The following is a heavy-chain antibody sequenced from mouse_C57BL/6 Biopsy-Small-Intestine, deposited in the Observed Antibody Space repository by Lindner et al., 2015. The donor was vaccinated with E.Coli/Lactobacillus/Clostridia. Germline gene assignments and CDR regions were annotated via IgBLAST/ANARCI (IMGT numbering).Heavy chain of an antibody. J-gene: IGHJ1*01. CDR2: IIPVFYTA. V-gene: IGHV1-69*02. CDR3: ARFAHDNSFFYYGMDV. D-gene: IGHD1-1*01. CDR1: GGTFSSDS. Sequence: SVKVSCKASGGTFSSDSINWVRQAPGQGPEWMGGIIPVFYTAKYAQKFEGRVTIIADKSASTAYLELNSLTSEDTAVYYCARFAHDNSFFYYGMDVWGQGTAVTVSS.